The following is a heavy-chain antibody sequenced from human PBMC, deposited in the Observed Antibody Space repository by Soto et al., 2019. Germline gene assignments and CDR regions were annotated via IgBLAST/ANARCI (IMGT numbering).Heavy chain of an antibody. CDR1: GGSFSGYY. CDR2: IDHSVYT. J-gene: IGHJ5*02. D-gene: IGHD3-3*01. V-gene: IGHV4-34*01. Sequence: SETLSLTCAVYGGSFSGYYWNWIRQPPGKGLEWIGEIDHSVYTNYNPSLKSRVTISVDTSKNQFSLRLTSVTAADTAVYYCARVRDWFDPWGQGTLVTLSS. CDR3: ARVRDWFDP.